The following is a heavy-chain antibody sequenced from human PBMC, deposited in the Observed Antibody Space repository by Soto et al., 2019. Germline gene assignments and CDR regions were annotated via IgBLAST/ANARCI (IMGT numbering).Heavy chain of an antibody. J-gene: IGHJ6*01. Sequence: VGSLRLSCAASGFTFSSYEMNCVRHAPGKGPEWVSYISSSGSTIYYADSVKGRFTISRDNDKNSLYLQMKSLRAEDTAVYYCARDWVALGYSYYGMEVWGQGTTVNVSS. CDR2: ISSSGSTI. V-gene: IGHV3-48*03. D-gene: IGHD5-12*01. CDR1: GFTFSSYE. CDR3: ARDWVALGYSYYGMEV.